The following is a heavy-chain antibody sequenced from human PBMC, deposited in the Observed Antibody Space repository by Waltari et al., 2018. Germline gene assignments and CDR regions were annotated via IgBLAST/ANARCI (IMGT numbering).Heavy chain of an antibody. J-gene: IGHJ5*02. CDR2: ISPILGIA. CDR3: AAGIAALNWFDP. D-gene: IGHD6-13*01. CDR1: GGTFSSYA. Sequence: QVQLVQSGAEVKKPGSSVKVSCKASGGTFSSYAISWVRQAPGQGLEWMGGISPILGIANYAQKFQGRVTITADKSTSTAYMELSSLRSEDTAVYYCAAGIAALNWFDPWGQGTLVTVSS. V-gene: IGHV1-69*10.